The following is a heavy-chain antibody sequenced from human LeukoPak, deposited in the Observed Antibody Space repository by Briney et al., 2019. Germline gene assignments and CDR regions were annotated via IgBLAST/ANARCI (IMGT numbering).Heavy chain of an antibody. CDR2: IKQDGSET. Sequence: GGSLRLSCAASGFPFSNYWMSWVRQAPGKGLESVANIKQDGSETYYVDSVKGRFTISRDNANNSLYLQMYGLRAEDTATYYCARGREYFPDSYWGQGTLVAVSS. D-gene: IGHD2/OR15-2a*01. CDR1: GFPFSNYW. CDR3: ARGREYFPDSY. V-gene: IGHV3-7*03. J-gene: IGHJ4*02.